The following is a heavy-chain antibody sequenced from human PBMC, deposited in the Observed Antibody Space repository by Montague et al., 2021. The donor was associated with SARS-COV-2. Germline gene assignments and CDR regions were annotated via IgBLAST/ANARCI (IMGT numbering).Heavy chain of an antibody. CDR1: GGSFSTPNAY. CDR3: ARDPWRITIFGVVTRYGMDV. V-gene: IGHV4-61*01. Sequence: SETLSLTCSVSGGSFSTPNAYWGWIRQSPGKGLEWLGTTHYSGSTNYNPSLKSRVTISVDTSKNQFSLKLSSVTAADTAVYYCARDPWRITIFGVVTRYGMDVWGQGTTVTVSS. J-gene: IGHJ6*02. CDR2: THYSGST. D-gene: IGHD3-3*01.